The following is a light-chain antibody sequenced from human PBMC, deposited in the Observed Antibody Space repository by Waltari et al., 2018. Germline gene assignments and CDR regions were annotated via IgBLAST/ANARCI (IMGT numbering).Light chain of an antibody. J-gene: IGKJ4*01. V-gene: IGKV3-15*01. CDR1: QSVSNN. Sequence: EIVMTQSPATLSVSPGERATLPCRASQSVSNNFAWYQQKHGQAPRLLIFGASSRATGIPGRFSGSGSGTEFTLTISSLQSEDFAVYYCQQYNNWPPELTFGGGTKVEIK. CDR3: QQYNNWPPELT. CDR2: GAS.